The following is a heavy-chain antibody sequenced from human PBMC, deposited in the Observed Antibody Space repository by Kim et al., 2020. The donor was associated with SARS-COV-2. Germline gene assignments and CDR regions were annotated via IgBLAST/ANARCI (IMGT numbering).Heavy chain of an antibody. Sequence: SETLSLTCTVSGGSISSGGYYWSWIRQHPGKGLEWIGYIYYSGSTYYNPSLKSRVTISVDTSKNQFSLKLSSVTAADTAVYYCAGTKRLWLEVVDYWGQGTLVTVSS. V-gene: IGHV4-31*03. J-gene: IGHJ4*02. CDR1: GGSISSGGYY. CDR2: IYYSGST. CDR3: AGTKRLWLEVVDY. D-gene: IGHD5-18*01.